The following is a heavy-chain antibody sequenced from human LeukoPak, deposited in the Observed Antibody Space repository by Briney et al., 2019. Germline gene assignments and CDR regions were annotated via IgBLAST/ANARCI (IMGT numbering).Heavy chain of an antibody. Sequence: SETLSLTCADYDGSLSGYYWNWIRQPPGKGLEWIGEINDSGSTNYNPSLKSRVTISVDTSKNQFSLKLNSVTAADTAVYYCARGPVHHCYYYGMDVWGQGTTVTVSS. CDR1: DGSLSGYY. V-gene: IGHV4-34*01. J-gene: IGHJ6*02. CDR2: INDSGST. CDR3: ARGPVHHCYYYGMDV.